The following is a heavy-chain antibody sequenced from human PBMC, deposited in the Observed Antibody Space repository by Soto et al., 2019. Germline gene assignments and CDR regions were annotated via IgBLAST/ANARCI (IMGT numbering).Heavy chain of an antibody. CDR2: FRSGGDDGTT. CDR3: AKKVNSGPGSQYFDY. Sequence: LRRSCAASGFTFSSYSMSWVRQARGKGLEWVSGFRSGGDDGTTHYADSVKGRFTISRDNSKNTLFLQMDSLRAEDTAIYYCAKKVNSGPGSQYFDYWGQGTLVTVSS. V-gene: IGHV3-23*01. D-gene: IGHD3-10*01. CDR1: GFTFSSYS. J-gene: IGHJ4*02.